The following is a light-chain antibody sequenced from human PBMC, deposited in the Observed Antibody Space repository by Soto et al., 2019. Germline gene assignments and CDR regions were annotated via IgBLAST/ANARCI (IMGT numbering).Light chain of an antibody. J-gene: IGLJ3*02. Sequence: QAVRTEPTTASGTPGLSLAIFCSGSSSNIGSHFVYWYQHLPGTAPKLLIFRDGQRPSGVPARFFGSKSGTSASLAITGLRSEDEADYYCAVWDQSLTGWVFGGGTKVTVL. CDR2: RDG. CDR1: SSNIGSHF. V-gene: IGLV1-47*01. CDR3: AVWDQSLTGWV.